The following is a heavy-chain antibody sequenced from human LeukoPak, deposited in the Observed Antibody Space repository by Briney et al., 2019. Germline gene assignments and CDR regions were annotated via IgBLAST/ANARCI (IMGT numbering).Heavy chain of an antibody. D-gene: IGHD3-3*01. Sequence: GESLKISCKGSGYSFTNYWIGWVRQMPGKGLEWMGIIYPGDSDTRYSPSFQGQVTISADKSISTAYLQWSSLKASDTAMYYCARQGTIFGVVTIFDYWGQGTLVTVSS. CDR2: IYPGDSDT. J-gene: IGHJ4*02. CDR1: GYSFTNYW. V-gene: IGHV5-51*01. CDR3: ARQGTIFGVVTIFDY.